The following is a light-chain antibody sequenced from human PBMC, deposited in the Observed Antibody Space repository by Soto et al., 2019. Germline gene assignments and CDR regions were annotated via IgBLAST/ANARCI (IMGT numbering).Light chain of an antibody. CDR1: QGISNY. J-gene: IGKJ1*01. Sequence: DIQMTQSPSSLSASVGDRVTITCRASQGISNYLAWYQQKPGKVPKLLIYAASTLQSGVPSRFSGSGSGTDFTLTISSRQPEDVATDYCQKYNSAPRTFGQGTKVEIK. V-gene: IGKV1-27*01. CDR2: AAS. CDR3: QKYNSAPRT.